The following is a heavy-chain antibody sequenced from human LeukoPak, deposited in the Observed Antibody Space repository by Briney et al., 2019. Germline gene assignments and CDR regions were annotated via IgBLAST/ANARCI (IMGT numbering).Heavy chain of an antibody. D-gene: IGHD3-22*01. CDR3: ARKQMTSGMIVVVITYHAFDM. CDR2: INWNGVST. Sequence: GGSLRLSCAASGLTFDDHGMRWVRQAPGKGLEWVSGINWNGVSTGYADSVKGRFTISRDNAKNSLYLQMNSLRAEDTALYYCARKQMTSGMIVVVITYHAFDMWGQGTMVTVSS. V-gene: IGHV3-20*04. J-gene: IGHJ3*02. CDR1: GLTFDDHG.